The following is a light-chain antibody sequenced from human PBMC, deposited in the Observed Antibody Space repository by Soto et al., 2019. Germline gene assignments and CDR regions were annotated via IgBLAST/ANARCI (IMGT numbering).Light chain of an antibody. CDR3: SSHTRSGRYV. CDR2: DVS. Sequence: QSALTQPASVSGSPGQSITISCTGTSSDVGGNHVSWYQHHPGKAPRLIVYDVSNRPSGISNRFSGSKSDNTASLTISGLQDDDEADYYCSSHTRSGRYVFGTGTKLTVL. V-gene: IGLV2-14*03. J-gene: IGLJ1*01. CDR1: SSDVGGNH.